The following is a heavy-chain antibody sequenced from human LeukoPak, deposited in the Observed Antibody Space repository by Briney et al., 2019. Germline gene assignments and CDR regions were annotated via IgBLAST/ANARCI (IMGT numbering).Heavy chain of an antibody. D-gene: IGHD3-16*01. CDR1: GGSISISNYY. CDR3: ATSSVWGGAFNI. J-gene: IGHJ3*02. Sequence: SETLSLTCTVSGGSISISNYYWGWIRQPPGKGLEWIGSIHYSGSTYYNPSLKSRLTVSVDTSKNQFSLKLSSVTAADTAVYYCATSSVWGGAFNIWGQGTMVTVSS. CDR2: IHYSGST. V-gene: IGHV4-39*01.